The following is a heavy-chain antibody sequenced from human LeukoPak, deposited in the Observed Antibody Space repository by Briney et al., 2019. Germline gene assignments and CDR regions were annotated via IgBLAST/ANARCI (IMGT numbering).Heavy chain of an antibody. CDR2: IRYDGSDK. CDR1: GFTFRSLG. J-gene: IGHJ4*02. CDR3: AKDMGIVVVVAASDY. D-gene: IGHD2-15*01. Sequence: PGGSLRLSCAASGFTFRSLGMHWVRQAPGKGLEWVAFIRYDGSDKYYADSVKGRFTISRDNSKNTLFLQMNSLRAEDTAVYYCAKDMGIVVVVAASDYWGQGTLVTVSS. V-gene: IGHV3-30*02.